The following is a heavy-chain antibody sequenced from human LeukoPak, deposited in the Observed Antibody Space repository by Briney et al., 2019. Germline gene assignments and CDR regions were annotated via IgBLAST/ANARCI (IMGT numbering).Heavy chain of an antibody. J-gene: IGHJ5*02. D-gene: IGHD3-10*01. CDR2: IGADGVTT. V-gene: IGHV3-23*01. CDR3: AKTWFGDLEIRFDP. Sequence: PGGSLRLSCAASGFTFTSFPMSWVRRAPGKGLEYLSLIGADGVTTYYADSVKGRFTIPRDNSNNTLYLQMNSLRAGDTAVYYCAKTWFGDLEIRFDPWGQGTLVTVSS. CDR1: GFTFTSFP.